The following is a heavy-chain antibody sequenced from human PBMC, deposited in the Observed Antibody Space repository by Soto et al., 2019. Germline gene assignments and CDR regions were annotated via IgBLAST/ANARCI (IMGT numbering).Heavy chain of an antibody. V-gene: IGHV1-3*01. CDR1: GYTFTSYA. CDR2: INAGNGNT. J-gene: IGHJ6*02. Sequence: GASVKVSCKASGYTFTSYATHWVRQAPGQRLEWMGWINAGNGNTKYSQKFQGRVTITRDTSASTAYMELSSLRSEDTAVYYCARDPSYYGMDVWGQGTTVTVSS. CDR3: ARDPSYYGMDV.